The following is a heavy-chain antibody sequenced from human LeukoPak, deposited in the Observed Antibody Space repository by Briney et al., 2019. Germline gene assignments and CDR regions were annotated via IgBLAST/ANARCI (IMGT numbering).Heavy chain of an antibody. D-gene: IGHD3-10*01. J-gene: IGHJ6*02. CDR1: GGSISSSSYY. V-gene: IGHV4-39*01. Sequence: SETLSLTCTVSGGSISSSSYYWGWIRQPPGKGLEWIGSIYYSGSTYYNPSLKSRVTISVDTSKNQFSLKLSSVTAADTAVYYCARLSGSGSYYNVPHYYYYGMDVWGQGTTVTVSS. CDR3: ARLSGSGSYYNVPHYYYYGMDV. CDR2: IYYSGST.